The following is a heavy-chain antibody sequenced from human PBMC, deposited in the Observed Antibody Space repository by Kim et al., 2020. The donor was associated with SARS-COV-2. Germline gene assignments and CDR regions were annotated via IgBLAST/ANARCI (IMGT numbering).Heavy chain of an antibody. CDR3: ARYAIYCSSTSCRSAYYYGMDV. D-gene: IGHD2-2*01. J-gene: IGHJ6*02. Sequence: SETLSLTCAVYGGSFSGYYWSWIRQPPGKGLEWIGEINHSGSTNYNPSLKSRVTISVDTSKNQFSLKLSSVTTADTAVYYCARYAIYCSSTSCRSAYYYGMDVWGQGTTVTVSS. CDR2: INHSGST. V-gene: IGHV4-34*01. CDR1: GGSFSGYY.